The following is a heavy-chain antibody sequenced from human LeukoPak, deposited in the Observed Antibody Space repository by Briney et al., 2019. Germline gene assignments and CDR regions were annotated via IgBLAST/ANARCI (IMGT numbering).Heavy chain of an antibody. D-gene: IGHD3-22*01. J-gene: IGHJ3*02. V-gene: IGHV1-2*06. CDR1: GYTFTGYY. Sequence: ASVKVSCKASGYTFTGYYMHWVRQAPGQGLEWMGRINPNSGGTNYAQKFQGRVTMTRDTSISTAYMKLSRLRSDDTAVYYCATLYCYDSSGFDDAFDIWGQGTMVTVSS. CDR3: ATLYCYDSSGFDDAFDI. CDR2: INPNSGGT.